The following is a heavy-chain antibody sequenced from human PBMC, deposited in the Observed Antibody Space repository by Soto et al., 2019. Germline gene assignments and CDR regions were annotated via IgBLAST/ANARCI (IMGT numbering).Heavy chain of an antibody. CDR2: INAGNGNT. V-gene: IGHV1-3*01. CDR1: GYTFTSYA. CDR3: ARTSGYYFYDY. D-gene: IGHD3-3*01. J-gene: IGHJ4*02. Sequence: QVQLVQSGAEVKKPGASVKVSCKTSGYTFTSYAMHWVRQAPGQRLEWMGWINAGNGNTKYSQKFQGRVTITRDTSASTAYMELRSLRSEDTAVYYCARTSGYYFYDYWGQGTLVTVSS.